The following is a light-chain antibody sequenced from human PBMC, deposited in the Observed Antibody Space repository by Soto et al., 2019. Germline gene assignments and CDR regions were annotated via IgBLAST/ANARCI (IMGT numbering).Light chain of an antibody. J-gene: IGKJ4*01. CDR3: QQYYSTLELT. CDR1: QSVLYSSNNKNY. CDR2: WAS. Sequence: DIVMTQSPDSLAVSLGERATINCKSSQSVLYSSNNKNYLAWYQQKPGQPPKLLIYWASTRQYGVPVRFSGSWYWTDFTLTISNLQAEDVAVYYFQQYYSTLELTFGGGTKVEIK. V-gene: IGKV4-1*01.